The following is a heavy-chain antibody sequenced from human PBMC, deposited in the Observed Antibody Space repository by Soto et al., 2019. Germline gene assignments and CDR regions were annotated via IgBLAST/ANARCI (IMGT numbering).Heavy chain of an antibody. V-gene: IGHV1-3*01. CDR3: AKVGFRPIVYDYINYVPPKFAPIYYYYGMEV. J-gene: IGHJ6*02. CDR1: GYTFTSYA. D-gene: IGHD4-4*01. Sequence: ASVKVSCKASGYTFTSYAMHWVRQAPGQRLEWMGWINAGNGNTKYSQKFQGRVTITRDTSASTAYMELSSLRSEDTAVYYCAKVGFRPIVYDYINYVPPKFAPIYYYYGMEVWGQGTTVTVSS. CDR2: INAGNGNT.